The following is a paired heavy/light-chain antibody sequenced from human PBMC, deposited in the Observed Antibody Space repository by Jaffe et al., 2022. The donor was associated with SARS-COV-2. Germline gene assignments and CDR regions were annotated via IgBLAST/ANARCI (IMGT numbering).Light chain of an antibody. CDR1: QSVSSSY. CDR3: QQYGRSPWT. V-gene: IGKV3-20*01. J-gene: IGKJ1*01. CDR2: GAS. Sequence: EIVLTQSPGTLSLSPGERATLPCRASQSVSSSYLAWYQQKPGQAPRLLIYGASTRATGIPDRFSGSGSGTDFTLTISRLEPEDFAVYFCQQYGRSPWTFGQGTKVEIK.
Heavy chain of an antibody. Sequence: QVQLQESGPGLVKPSETLSLTCTVSGGSISSYYWSWTRQPPGKGLEWIGYISYNGSTTYNPSLKSRVTISVDTSKRQFLLKLSSVTAADTAVYYCARGAPGFKFFGAPFHPWGQGTLVTVSS. CDR1: GGSISSYY. CDR2: ISYNGST. D-gene: IGHD3-10*01. CDR3: ARGAPGFKFFGAPFHP. J-gene: IGHJ5*02. V-gene: IGHV4-59*01.